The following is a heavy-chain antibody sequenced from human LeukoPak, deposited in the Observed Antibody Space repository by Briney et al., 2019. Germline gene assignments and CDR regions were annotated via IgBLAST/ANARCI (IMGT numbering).Heavy chain of an antibody. J-gene: IGHJ4*02. CDR2: INQDGSDK. D-gene: IGHD3-16*01. CDR3: ARERGSKHYDS. V-gene: IGHV3-7*01. Sequence: GGSLRLSCAASGFTSSSYWMGWVRQAPGKGLEWVANINQDGSDKYYVDSVKGRFTTSRDNAKNSLYLQMDSLRAEDMALYYCARERGSKHYDSWGQGTLVTVSS. CDR1: GFTSSSYW.